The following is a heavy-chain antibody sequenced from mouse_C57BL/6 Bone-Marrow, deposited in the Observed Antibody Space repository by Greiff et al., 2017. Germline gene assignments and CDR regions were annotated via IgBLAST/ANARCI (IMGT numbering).Heavy chain of an antibody. CDR1: GYPFPRYW. V-gene: IGHV1-55*01. J-gene: IGHJ2*01. CDR3: ARASPVGRSFDY. CDR2: IYPTSGRT. Sequence: QVQLQQPGAELVKPGASVKMSCKASGYPFPRYWITRVKQRPGQGLEWIGDIYPTSGRTNNNEKFKSKARLTVDTSASTAYMQLSSLTSDDSAVYYCARASPVGRSFDYWGQGTTLTVSA. D-gene: IGHD4-1*01.